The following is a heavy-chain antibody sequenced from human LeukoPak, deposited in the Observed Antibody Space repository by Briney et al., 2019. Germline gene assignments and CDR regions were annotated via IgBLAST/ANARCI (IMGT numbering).Heavy chain of an antibody. CDR1: GGSFSGYY. Sequence: PSETLSLTCAVYGGSFSGYYWSWIRQPPGKGLEWIGEINHSGSTNYNPSLKGRVTISVDTSKNQFSLKLSSVTAADTAVYYCARYSSSYHYYYGMDVWGQGTTVTVSS. V-gene: IGHV4-34*01. CDR2: INHSGST. J-gene: IGHJ6*02. D-gene: IGHD6-6*01. CDR3: ARYSSSYHYYYGMDV.